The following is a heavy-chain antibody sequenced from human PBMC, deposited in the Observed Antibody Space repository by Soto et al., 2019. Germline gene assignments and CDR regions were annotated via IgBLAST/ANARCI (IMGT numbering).Heavy chain of an antibody. CDR3: ASVREAKDGSVPPLAAFDI. D-gene: IGHD3-10*01. CDR1: GGTFSSYA. V-gene: IGHV1-69*13. CDR2: IIPIFGTA. Sequence: SVKVSCKASGGTFSSYAISWVRHAPGQGXEWMGGIIPIFGTANYAQKFQGRVTITADESTSTAYMELSSLRSEDTAVYYCASVREAKDGSVPPLAAFDIWGQGTMVTVSS. J-gene: IGHJ3*02.